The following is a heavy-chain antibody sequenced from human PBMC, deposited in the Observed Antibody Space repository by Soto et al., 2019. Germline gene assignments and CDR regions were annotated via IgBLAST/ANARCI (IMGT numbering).Heavy chain of an antibody. V-gene: IGHV3-23*01. CDR1: RVTVKSYA. D-gene: IGHD5-12*01. CDR3: AKEVWAVATSYFDY. CDR2: ISGSGGST. Sequence: SRAACRVTVKSYAMGGVRKKTGKGLEWVSAISGSGGSTYYADSVKGRFTISRDNSKNTLYLQMNSLRAEDTAVYYCAKEVWAVATSYFDYWGQGTLVTVSS. J-gene: IGHJ4*02.